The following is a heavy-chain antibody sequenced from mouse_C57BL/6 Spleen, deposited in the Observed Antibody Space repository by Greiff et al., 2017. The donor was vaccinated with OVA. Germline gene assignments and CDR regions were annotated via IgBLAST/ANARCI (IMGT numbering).Heavy chain of an antibody. CDR3: ARRYYGSSYPDY. D-gene: IGHD1-1*01. CDR2: ISSGSSTI. V-gene: IGHV5-17*01. Sequence: EVQLVESGGGLVKPGGSLKLSCAASGFTFSDYGMHWVRQAPEKGLEWVAYISSGSSTIYYADTVKGRFTISRDNAKNTLFLHMTSLRSEDTAMYYCARRYYGSSYPDYWGQGTTLTVSS. J-gene: IGHJ2*01. CDR1: GFTFSDYG.